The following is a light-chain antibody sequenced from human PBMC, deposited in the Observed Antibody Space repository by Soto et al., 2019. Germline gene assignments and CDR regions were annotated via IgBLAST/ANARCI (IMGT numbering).Light chain of an antibody. CDR1: QSILNSSNNKNH. CDR2: WAS. V-gene: IGKV4-1*01. CDR3: QQYYAPPYS. J-gene: IGKJ2*03. Sequence: DIVMTQSPDSLAVSLGERATISCKSSQSILNSSNNKNHLAWYQQKSGQPPKLLIYWASTRESGVPDRFSGSGSGTDFTRTISSLQAEDVAAVYYCQQYYAPPYSFGQGTKLEI.